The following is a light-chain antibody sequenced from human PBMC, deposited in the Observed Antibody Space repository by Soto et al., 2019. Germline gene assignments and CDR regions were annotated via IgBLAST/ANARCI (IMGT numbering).Light chain of an antibody. V-gene: IGKV3-20*01. Sequence: SPGTLSLSPGERATLSCRASQIISNNYLAWYQQKPGRAPRLLIYDASSRATGIPDRFSGSGSGTDFTLTITRPEPEDFVIYYCQQYGGSPITFGQGTRLEIK. J-gene: IGKJ5*01. CDR2: DAS. CDR1: QIISNNY. CDR3: QQYGGSPIT.